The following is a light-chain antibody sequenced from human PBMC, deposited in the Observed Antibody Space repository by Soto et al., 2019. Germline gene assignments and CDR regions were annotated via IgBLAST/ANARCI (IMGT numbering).Light chain of an antibody. CDR1: SSNIGDNY. CDR2: DNN. J-gene: IGLJ2*01. CDR3: GTWDSSLSAVV. Sequence: QSVLTQPPSVSAAPGQKVTIYCSGSSSNIGDNYVSWYQQLPGTAPKLLIYDNNKRPSGIPDRFSGSKSGTSATLGITGLKTGDEADYYCGTWDSSLSAVVFGGGTQLTVL. V-gene: IGLV1-51*01.